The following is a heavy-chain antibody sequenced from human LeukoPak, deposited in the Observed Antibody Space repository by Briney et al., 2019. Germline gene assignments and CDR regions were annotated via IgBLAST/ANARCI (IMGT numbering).Heavy chain of an antibody. J-gene: IGHJ3*02. CDR3: ARDSGVGTIFGVVITDAFDI. Sequence: PGGSLRLSCAASGFTFNSHAMAWVRQAPGKGLEWVSAISGSGGRTYDADSVKGRFTISRDNSKNTLYLQMNSLRAEDTAVYYCARDSGVGTIFGVVITDAFDIWGQGTMVTVSS. V-gene: IGHV3-23*01. CDR1: GFTFNSHA. D-gene: IGHD3-3*01. CDR2: ISGSGGRT.